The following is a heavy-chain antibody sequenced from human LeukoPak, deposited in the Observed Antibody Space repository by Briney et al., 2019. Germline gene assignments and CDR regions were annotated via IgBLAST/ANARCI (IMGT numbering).Heavy chain of an antibody. J-gene: IGHJ6*03. Sequence: SVKVSCKASGGTFSSYAISWVRQAPGQGLEWMGRIIPIFGTSNYAQKFQGRVTITADESTSTAYMELSNLRSEDTAVYYCARGGDYYLTYYYMDVWGEGTTVTISS. V-gene: IGHV1-69*13. CDR2: IIPIFGTS. D-gene: IGHD3-10*01. CDR1: GGTFSSYA. CDR3: ARGGDYYLTYYYMDV.